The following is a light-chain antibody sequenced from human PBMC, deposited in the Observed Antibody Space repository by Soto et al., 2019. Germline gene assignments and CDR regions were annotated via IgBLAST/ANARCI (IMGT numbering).Light chain of an antibody. Sequence: DIQMTQSPSSLSASVGDRVTITCRASQGISNYLVWYQQKPGRVPKVLIYDASTLQSGVPSRFSGSGSGTDFTLTISSLQPEDVATYYCQKYNSAPWTFGKGTKVEIK. CDR1: QGISNY. CDR3: QKYNSAPWT. J-gene: IGKJ1*01. CDR2: DAS. V-gene: IGKV1-27*01.